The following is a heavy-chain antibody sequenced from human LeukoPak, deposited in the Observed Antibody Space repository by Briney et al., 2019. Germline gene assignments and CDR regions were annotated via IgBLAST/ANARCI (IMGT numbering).Heavy chain of an antibody. CDR3: ARRYTIFGVVTIDY. V-gene: IGHV5-51*01. CDR2: IYPGNSDT. J-gene: IGHJ4*02. Sequence: GESLKISCRGVGYSFTSYWYAWGRQMPGKGLVWLGIIYPGNSDTKYSPSFQGQVTISADKSISTAYLQWSSLKASDTAMYYCARRYTIFGVVTIDYWGQGTLVTVSS. CDR1: GYSFTSYW. D-gene: IGHD3-3*01.